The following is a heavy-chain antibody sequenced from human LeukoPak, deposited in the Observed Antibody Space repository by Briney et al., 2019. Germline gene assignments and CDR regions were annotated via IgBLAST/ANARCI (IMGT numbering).Heavy chain of an antibody. V-gene: IGHV4-59*08. D-gene: IGHD5-18*01. CDR1: GGPISSYY. CDR2: IYYSGST. Sequence: PSETLSLTCAVSGGPISSYYWSWIRQPPGKGLEWIGYIYYSGSTNYNPSLKSRVTISVDTSKNQFSLKLSSVTAADTAVYYCARQGGYNYGNFDYWGQGTLVTVSS. CDR3: ARQGGYNYGNFDY. J-gene: IGHJ4*02.